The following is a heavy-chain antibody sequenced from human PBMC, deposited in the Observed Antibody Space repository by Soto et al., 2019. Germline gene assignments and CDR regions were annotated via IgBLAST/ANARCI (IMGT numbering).Heavy chain of an antibody. CDR1: GYTFTGYY. V-gene: IGHV1-2*04. Sequence: ASVKVSCKASGYTFTGYYMHWVRQAPGQGLEWMGWINPNSGGTNYAQKFQGWVTMTRDTSISTAYMELSRLRSDDTAVYYCARGVGYYGSGTYYYFDYWGQGTLVTVSS. J-gene: IGHJ4*02. D-gene: IGHD3-10*01. CDR3: ARGVGYYGSGTYYYFDY. CDR2: INPNSGGT.